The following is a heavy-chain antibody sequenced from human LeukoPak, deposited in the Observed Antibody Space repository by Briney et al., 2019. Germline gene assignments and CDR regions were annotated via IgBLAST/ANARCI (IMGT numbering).Heavy chain of an antibody. Sequence: TGGSLRLSCAASGFTFSSYAMSWVRQAPGKGLEWVSAISGSGGSTYYADSVKGRFTISRDNSKNTLYLQMNSLRAEDTAVYYCATLPSTSCYRGTFDYWGQGTLVTVSS. J-gene: IGHJ4*02. CDR2: ISGSGGST. V-gene: IGHV3-23*01. CDR1: GFTFSSYA. D-gene: IGHD2-2*02. CDR3: ATLPSTSCYRGTFDY.